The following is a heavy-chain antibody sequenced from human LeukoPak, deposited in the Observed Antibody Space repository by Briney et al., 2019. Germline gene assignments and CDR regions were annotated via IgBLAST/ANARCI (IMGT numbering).Heavy chain of an antibody. V-gene: IGHV4-31*03. Sequence: PSQTLSLTCTVSGGSISSGGYYWSWIRQHPGKGLEWIGYTYYSGSTYYNPSLKSRVTISVDTSKNQFSLKLSSVTAADTAVYYCARDYDLWSGYATGYFDHWGQGTLITVSS. CDR2: TYYSGST. CDR3: ARDYDLWSGYATGYFDH. CDR1: GGSISSGGYY. J-gene: IGHJ4*02. D-gene: IGHD3-3*01.